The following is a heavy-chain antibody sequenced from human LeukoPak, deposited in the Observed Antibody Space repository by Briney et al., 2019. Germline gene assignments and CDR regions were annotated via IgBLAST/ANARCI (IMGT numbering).Heavy chain of an antibody. D-gene: IGHD2/OR15-2a*01. CDR2: IYDGGSE. V-gene: IGHV4-39*01. J-gene: IGHJ6*03. CDR3: ARQISDYYYYYMDV. Sequence: SSETLSLTCIVSGGSSSTNAFYWGWIRQPPGKGLEWIGSIYDGGSEFYNPSLKSRVTISADTSKNQFSLKLNSVTAADTAMYYCARQISDYYYYYMDVWGEGITVTVSS. CDR1: GGSSSTNAFY.